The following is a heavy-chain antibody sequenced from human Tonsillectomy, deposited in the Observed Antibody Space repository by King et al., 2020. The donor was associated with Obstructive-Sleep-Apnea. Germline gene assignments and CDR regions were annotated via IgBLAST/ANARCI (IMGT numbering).Heavy chain of an antibody. Sequence: VQLQQWGAGLLKPSETLSLTCAVYGGSFSGYYWSWIRQPPGKGLEWIGEINHSGSTNYNPSLKSRVTLSVDTSKNQFSLKLGSLTAADTAVYYCARGYCSSTSCYGAGYYYYYGMDVWGQGTTVTVSS. CDR2: INHSGST. CDR1: GGSFSGYY. CDR3: ARGYCSSTSCYGAGYYYYYGMDV. J-gene: IGHJ6*02. V-gene: IGHV4-34*01. D-gene: IGHD2-2*01.